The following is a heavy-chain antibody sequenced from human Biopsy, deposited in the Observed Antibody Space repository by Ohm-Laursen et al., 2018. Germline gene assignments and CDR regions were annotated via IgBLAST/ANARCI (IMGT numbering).Heavy chain of an antibody. V-gene: IGHV3-9*01. CDR1: GFKFADYA. J-gene: IGHJ3*02. CDR2: MSRNNGFI. CDR3: ARDISPSTFPENTLDI. D-gene: IGHD2/OR15-2a*01. Sequence: SSLRLSCAAAGFKFADYAMHWVRQTPGKGLEWVSGMSRNNGFIGYADSVRGRFTISRDNGQNSLYLQMNNLITKDTAVYYCARDISPSTFPENTLDIWGQGTMVTVSS.